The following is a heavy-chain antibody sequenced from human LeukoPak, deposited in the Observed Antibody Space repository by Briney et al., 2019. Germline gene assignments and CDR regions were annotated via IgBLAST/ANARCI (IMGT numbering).Heavy chain of an antibody. CDR1: GFSVSSNY. Sequence: GGSLRLSCAASGFSVSSNYMNWVRQAPGKGLEWLSVLYSDGSIYYADSVKGRFTISRDNAKNSLYLQMNSLRAEDTAVYYCARELKGSGFDPWGQGTLVTVSS. V-gene: IGHV3-66*01. D-gene: IGHD6-19*01. J-gene: IGHJ5*02. CDR2: LYSDGSI. CDR3: ARELKGSGFDP.